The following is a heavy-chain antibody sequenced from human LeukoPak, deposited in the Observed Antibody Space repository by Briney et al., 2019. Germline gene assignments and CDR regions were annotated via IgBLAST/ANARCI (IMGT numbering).Heavy chain of an antibody. CDR3: ARDDCSGGSCYSELDY. CDR2: INPNSGGT. CDR1: GYTFTGYY. V-gene: IGHV1-2*02. J-gene: IGHJ4*02. D-gene: IGHD2-15*01. Sequence: GASVKVSCKASGYTFTGYYMHWVRQAPGQGLEWMGWINPNSGGTNYAQKFQGRVTMTRDTSISTASMELSRPRSDDTAVYYCARDDCSGGSCYSELDYWGQGTLVTVSS.